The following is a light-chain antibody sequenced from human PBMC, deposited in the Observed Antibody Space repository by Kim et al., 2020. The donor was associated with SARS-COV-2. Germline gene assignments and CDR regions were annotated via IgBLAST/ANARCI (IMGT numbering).Light chain of an antibody. V-gene: IGLV3-19*01. CDR2: GKN. J-gene: IGLJ2*01. CDR3: NSRDSNDNVV. CDR1: SLRSYY. Sequence: ALGQTVRITCQGDSLRSYYATWYQQKPGQAPILCIYGKNNRPSGIPDRFSGSSSGNTASLTITGTQAGDEADYYCNSRDSNDNVVFGGGTQLTVL.